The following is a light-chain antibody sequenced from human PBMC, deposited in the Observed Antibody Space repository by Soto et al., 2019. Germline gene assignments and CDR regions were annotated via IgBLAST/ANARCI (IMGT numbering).Light chain of an antibody. CDR1: RSDIGSYNY. CDR2: GVS. CDR3: ISYTGSSTPYV. Sequence: QSVLTQPDAVSLSPGQSITISCSVTRSDIGSYNYVAWYQQFPGKTPKILIYGVSNRPSGVSSRFSGSKSGNTASLTISGLQAEDEADYYCISYTGSSTPYVFGSGTKVTVL. V-gene: IGLV2-14*01. J-gene: IGLJ1*01.